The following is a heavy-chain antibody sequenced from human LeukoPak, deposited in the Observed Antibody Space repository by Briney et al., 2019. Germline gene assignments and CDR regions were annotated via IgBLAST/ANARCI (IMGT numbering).Heavy chain of an antibody. Sequence: SPSETLSLTCSVSGDSISSHYWSWIRQSPGKGLEFIGYIFYSGSATYNPSLESRVTISLDTSRKQFSLKLRSVTAADTAVYYCARVAWELLNFDYWGQGTLVTVSS. CDR3: ARVAWELLNFDY. V-gene: IGHV4-59*11. CDR1: GDSISSHY. D-gene: IGHD1-26*01. CDR2: IFYSGSA. J-gene: IGHJ4*02.